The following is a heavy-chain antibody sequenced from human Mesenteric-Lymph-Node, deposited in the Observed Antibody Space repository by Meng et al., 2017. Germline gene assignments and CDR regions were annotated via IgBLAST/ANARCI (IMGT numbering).Heavy chain of an antibody. CDR1: GFTFISYS. J-gene: IGHJ4*02. CDR2: ISSSSSYI. Sequence: GGLLRLSCAAPGFTFISYSMNWVRQAPGKGLEWVSSISSSSSYIYYADSVKGRFTISRDNAKNSLYLQMNSLRADDTAVYYCARSGRWLLWFGEFKVPDYWGQGTLVTVSS. CDR3: ARSGRWLLWFGEFKVPDY. V-gene: IGHV3-21*01. D-gene: IGHD3-10*01.